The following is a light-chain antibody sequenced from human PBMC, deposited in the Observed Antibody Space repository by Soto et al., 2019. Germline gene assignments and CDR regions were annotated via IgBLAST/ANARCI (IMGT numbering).Light chain of an antibody. J-gene: IGLJ2*01. Sequence: QSVLTQPPSASGTPGQRVTISCSGSSSNIGSNTVNWYQQLPGTAPKLLMYSNNQRPSGVPDRFSGSKSCTSASLAISGLQSEDEADYYCAAWDDSLNGVVFGGGTKVTVL. CDR3: AAWDDSLNGVV. CDR2: SNN. CDR1: SSNIGSNT. V-gene: IGLV1-44*01.